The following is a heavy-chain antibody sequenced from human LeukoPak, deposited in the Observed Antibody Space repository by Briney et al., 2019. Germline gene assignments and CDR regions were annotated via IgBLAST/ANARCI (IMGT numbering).Heavy chain of an antibody. J-gene: IGHJ4*02. CDR3: ARDLGYNYDY. Sequence: PSETLSLTCTVSGGSISSYYWSWIRQPPGKGLEWIGYIYYSGSTNYNPSLKSRVTISVDTSKNQFSPKLSSVTAAGTAVYYCARDLGYNYDYWGQGTLVTVSS. D-gene: IGHD5-24*01. CDR1: GGSISSYY. V-gene: IGHV4-59*01. CDR2: IYYSGST.